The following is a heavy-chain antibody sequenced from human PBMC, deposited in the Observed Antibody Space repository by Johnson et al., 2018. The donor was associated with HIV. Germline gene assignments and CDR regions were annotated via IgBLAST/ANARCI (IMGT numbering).Heavy chain of an antibody. CDR2: IRYDGSTK. J-gene: IGHJ3*02. CDR3: AKEYFDI. V-gene: IGHV3-30*02. CDR1: GFTFSSYG. Sequence: QVQLVESGGGVVQPGGSLRLSCAASGFTFSSYGMHWVRQAPGKGLEWVAFIRYDGSTKYYGDSVKGRFTISRDNSKNTLYLQMNSLRAEDTAVYYCAKEYFDIWGQGTMVTVSS.